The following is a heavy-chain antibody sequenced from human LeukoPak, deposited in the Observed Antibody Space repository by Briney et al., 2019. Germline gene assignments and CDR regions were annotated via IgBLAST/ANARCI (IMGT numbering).Heavy chain of an antibody. CDR1: GFTFTTYW. V-gene: IGHV3-21*01. J-gene: IGHJ4*02. Sequence: GGSLRLSCAASGFTFTTYWMSWVRQAPGKGLEWVSSISSSSSYIYYADSVKGRFTISRDNAKNSLYLQMNSLRAEDTAVYYCARGSQLAPSDYWGQGTLVTVSS. CDR3: ARGSQLAPSDY. D-gene: IGHD2-2*01. CDR2: ISSSSSYI.